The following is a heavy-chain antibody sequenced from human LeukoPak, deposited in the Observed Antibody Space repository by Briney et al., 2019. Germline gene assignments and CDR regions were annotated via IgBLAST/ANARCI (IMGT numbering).Heavy chain of an antibody. V-gene: IGHV3-48*03. J-gene: IGHJ6*02. CDR1: GFTFSTYE. CDR2: MSSTGDII. CDR3: ALWFGEFTYYYYYYGMDV. Sequence: GGSLRLSCAASGFTFSTYEMHWVRQAPRKGLEWVSYMSSTGDIIYYADSVKGRFTISRDNAKNSLYLQMNSLRAEDTAVYYCALWFGEFTYYYYYYGMDVWGQGTTVTVSS. D-gene: IGHD3-10*01.